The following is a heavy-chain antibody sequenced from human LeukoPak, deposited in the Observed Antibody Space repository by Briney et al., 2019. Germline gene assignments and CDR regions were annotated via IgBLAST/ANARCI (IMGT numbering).Heavy chain of an antibody. CDR1: GFTVSNKY. CDR2: IYSGGST. J-gene: IGHJ4*02. D-gene: IGHD6-19*01. CDR3: AISIAVAGTEFDY. V-gene: IGHV3-53*05. Sequence: PGGSLRLSCAASGFTVSNKYMSWVRQAPGRGLEWVSVIYSGGSTYYADSVKGRFSISRDKSKNTLYLQMNSLRGEDTAVYYCAISIAVAGTEFDYWGQGTLVTVSS.